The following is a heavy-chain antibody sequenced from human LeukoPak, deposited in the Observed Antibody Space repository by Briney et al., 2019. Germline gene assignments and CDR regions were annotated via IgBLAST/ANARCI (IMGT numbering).Heavy chain of an antibody. CDR1: GFTFSSYE. D-gene: IGHD2-15*01. J-gene: IGHJ4*02. Sequence: TGGSLRLSCAASGFTFSSYEMNWVRQAPGKGLEWVSYISSSGSTIYYADSVKGRFTISRDNAKNSLYLQMNSLRAEDTAVYYCARPPRYCSGGSCFFDYWGQGTLVTVSS. CDR3: ARPPRYCSGGSCFFDY. V-gene: IGHV3-48*03. CDR2: ISSSGSTI.